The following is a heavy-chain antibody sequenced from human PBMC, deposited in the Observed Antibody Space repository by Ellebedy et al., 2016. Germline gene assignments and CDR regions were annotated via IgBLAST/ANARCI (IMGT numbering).Heavy chain of an antibody. D-gene: IGHD6-19*01. CDR3: ARDRRQWLTDAFDI. CDR2: ISPYNGNA. V-gene: IGHV1-18*01. CDR1: GYTFIKYG. Sequence: ASVKVSCKASGYTFIKYGISWVRQAPGQGLEWMGWISPYNGNANYAQKFQGRVTMTSDTSTSTAYMELRSLRSDDTAIYYCARDRRQWLTDAFDIWGQGKMVTLSS. J-gene: IGHJ3*02.